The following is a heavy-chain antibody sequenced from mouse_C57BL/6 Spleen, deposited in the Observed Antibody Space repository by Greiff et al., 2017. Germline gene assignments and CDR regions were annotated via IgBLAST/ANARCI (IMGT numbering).Heavy chain of an antibody. CDR3: ARRNGDYDDGYYFDY. V-gene: IGHV5-6*02. J-gene: IGHJ2*01. D-gene: IGHD2-4*01. CDR1: GFTFSSYG. CDR2: ISSGGSYT. Sequence: EVKLVESGGDLVKPGGSLKLSCAASGFTFSSYGMSWVRQTPDKRLEWVATISSGGSYTYYPDSVKGRFTISRDNAKNTLYLQMSSLKSEDTAMYYCARRNGDYDDGYYFDYWGQGTTLTVSS.